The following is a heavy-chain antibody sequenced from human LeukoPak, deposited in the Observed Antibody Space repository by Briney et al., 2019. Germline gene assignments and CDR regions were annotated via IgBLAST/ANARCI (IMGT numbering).Heavy chain of an antibody. V-gene: IGHV3-23*01. J-gene: IGHJ3*01. CDR3: ARCTANCYANAFDV. CDR2: INGGGDAT. Sequence: GGSLRLSCSISGFTFNNNAMSWVRQAPGRGLEWVSAINGGGDATEYADSVKGRFTISRDNSKNTLYLQMNSLRPDGTAVYYCARCTANCYANAFDVWGQGTLLTVSS. CDR1: GFTFNNNA. D-gene: IGHD2-2*01.